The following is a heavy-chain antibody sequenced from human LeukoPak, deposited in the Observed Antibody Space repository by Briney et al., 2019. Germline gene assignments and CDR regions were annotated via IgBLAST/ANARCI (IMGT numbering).Heavy chain of an antibody. CDR3: ARDPELRVVPAAPRYYGMDV. J-gene: IGHJ6*02. Sequence: ASVKVSCKASGGTFSSYAISWVRQAPGQGLEWMGGIIPIFGTANYAQKFQGRVTITADESTSTAYMELSSLRSEDTAVYSCARDPELRVVPAAPRYYGMDVWGQGTTVTVSS. CDR1: GGTFSSYA. D-gene: IGHD2-2*01. CDR2: IIPIFGTA. V-gene: IGHV1-69*13.